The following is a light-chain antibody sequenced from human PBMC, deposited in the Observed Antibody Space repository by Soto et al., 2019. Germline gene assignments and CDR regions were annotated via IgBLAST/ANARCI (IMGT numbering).Light chain of an antibody. CDR3: QQYGSSPRT. Sequence: EIVLTQSPGTLSLSPGERATLSCRASQSVSSSYLAWYQQKPGQAPRLLIYGASNRATGIPDRFSGSGSGTDFILTISRLEPENFAVYYCQQYGSSPRTFDQGTRLEIK. CDR2: GAS. V-gene: IGKV3-20*01. CDR1: QSVSSSY. J-gene: IGKJ5*01.